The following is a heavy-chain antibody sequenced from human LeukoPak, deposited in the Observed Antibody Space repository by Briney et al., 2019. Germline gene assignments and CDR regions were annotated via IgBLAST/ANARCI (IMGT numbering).Heavy chain of an antibody. J-gene: IGHJ4*02. CDR3: AKGGRDTSKYYFDY. D-gene: IGHD1-26*01. CDR1: GFSFSYSG. CDR2: VWFGESSQ. Sequence: GRSLRLSCAASGFSFSYSGMHWVRQAPGKGLEWVAAVWFGESSQSYPDSVKGRFTISRDNSKNTVWLEMNSLKVEDTAVYYCAKGGRDTSKYYFDYWGQGTQVTVSS. V-gene: IGHV3-30*18.